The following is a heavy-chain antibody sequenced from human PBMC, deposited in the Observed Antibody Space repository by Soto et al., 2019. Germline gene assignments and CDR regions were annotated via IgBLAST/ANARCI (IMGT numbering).Heavy chain of an antibody. V-gene: IGHV1-18*01. J-gene: IGHJ5*02. D-gene: IGHD2-21*01. CDR1: GYTFTSYG. CDR2: ISAYNGNT. CDR3: ARYGCCGEKNWFDP. Sequence: ASVKVSRKGSGYTFTSYGISWVRQAPGQGLEWMGWISAYNGNTNYEQKLQGRVTMTTDTSTSTAYMELRSLRSDDTAVYYCARYGCCGEKNWFDPWGQGTLVTVSS.